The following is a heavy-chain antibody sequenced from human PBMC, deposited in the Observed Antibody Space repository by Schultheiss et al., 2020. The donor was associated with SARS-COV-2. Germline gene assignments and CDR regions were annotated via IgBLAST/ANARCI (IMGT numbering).Heavy chain of an antibody. D-gene: IGHD3-3*01. V-gene: IGHV5-51*01. CDR2: IYPADSDT. CDR1: GYSFTSYW. CDR3: ASSLDYDFWSGYFDTGAFDI. Sequence: GESLKISCKGSGYSFTSYWIGWVRQMPGKGLEWMGIIYPADSDTRYSPSFQGQVTISADKSISTAYLQWSSLKASDTAMYYCASSLDYDFWSGYFDTGAFDIWGQGTMVTVSS. J-gene: IGHJ3*02.